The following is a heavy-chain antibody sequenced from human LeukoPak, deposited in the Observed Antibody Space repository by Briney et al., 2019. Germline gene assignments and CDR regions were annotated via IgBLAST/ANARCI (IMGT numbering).Heavy chain of an antibody. CDR2: IYASGST. CDR1: GDSFSSGTYY. Sequence: SETLSLTCTVSGDSFSSGTYYWTWIRQPAGKGLEWIGRIYASGSTDYNPSLKSRVTILLDTSKNHFSLNLRSVTAADTAVYYSAVAFWGGDAFPRHYFGVDVWGQGTTVTVSS. CDR3: AVAFWGGDAFPRHYFGVDV. J-gene: IGHJ6*02. V-gene: IGHV4-61*02. D-gene: IGHD2-21*01.